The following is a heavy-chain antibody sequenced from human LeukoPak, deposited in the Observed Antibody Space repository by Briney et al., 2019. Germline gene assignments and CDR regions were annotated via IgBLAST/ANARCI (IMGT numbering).Heavy chain of an antibody. J-gene: IGHJ5*02. CDR2: ITSSSSYI. V-gene: IGHV3-21*04. Sequence: GGSLRLSCAASGFTFSSYCMNWVRQAPGKGLEWVSSITSSSSYIYYADSVKGRFTISRDNAKNSLYLQMNSLRAEDTAVYYCARVFYGSGGWFDPWGQGTLVTVSS. CDR1: GFTFSSYC. CDR3: ARVFYGSGGWFDP. D-gene: IGHD3-10*01.